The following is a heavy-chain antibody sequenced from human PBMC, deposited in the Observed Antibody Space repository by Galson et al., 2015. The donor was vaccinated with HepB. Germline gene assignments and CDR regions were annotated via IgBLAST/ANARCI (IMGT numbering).Heavy chain of an antibody. V-gene: IGHV3-11*01. CDR2: ISSSGTI. CDR3: ARERVVIPPTGMDV. CDR1: GFTFSDSY. Sequence: SLRLSCAASGFTFSDSYMSWIRQAPGKGLEWISYISSSGTIYYADSVKGRFTISRDNAKNSLYLQMNILRAEDTAVYYCARERVVIPPTGMDVWGQGTTVTVSS. D-gene: IGHD3-3*01. J-gene: IGHJ6*02.